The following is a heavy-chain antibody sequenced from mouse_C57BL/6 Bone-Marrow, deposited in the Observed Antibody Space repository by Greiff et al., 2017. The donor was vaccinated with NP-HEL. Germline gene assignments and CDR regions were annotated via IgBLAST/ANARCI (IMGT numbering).Heavy chain of an antibody. CDR2: IKPGSGGT. J-gene: IGHJ3*01. V-gene: IGHV1-54*01. CDR1: GYAFTNYL. CDR3: ARSAFYYYGSRRFAY. Sequence: QVQLQQSGAELVRPGTSVKVSCKASGYAFTNYLIEWVKQRPGQGLEWIGVIKPGSGGTNYNEKFKGKATLTADKSSSTAYMQLSSLTSEDSAVYFCARSAFYYYGSRRFAYWGQGTLVTVSA. D-gene: IGHD1-1*01.